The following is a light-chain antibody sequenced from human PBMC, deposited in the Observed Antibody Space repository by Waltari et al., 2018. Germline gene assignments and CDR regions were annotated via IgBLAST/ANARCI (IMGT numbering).Light chain of an antibody. J-gene: IGLJ3*02. CDR2: EGS. V-gene: IGLV2-23*03. CDR1: SSDVGSYNL. CDR3: CSYAGSSTFAV. Sequence: QSALTQPASVSGSPGQSITIPCTGTSSDVGSYNLVSWYQQHPGKAPNLMIYEGSKRPSGVSNRFSGSKSGNTASLTISGLQAEDEADYYCCSYAGSSTFAVFGGGTKLTVL.